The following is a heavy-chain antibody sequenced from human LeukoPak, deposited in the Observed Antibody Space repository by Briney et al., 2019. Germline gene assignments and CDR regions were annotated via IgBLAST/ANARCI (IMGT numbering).Heavy chain of an antibody. Sequence: SETLSLTCAVYGGSFSGYYWGWIRQPPGKGLEWIGSIYHSGSTYYNPSLKSRVTISVDTSKNQFSLKLSSVTAADTAVYYCARGPPMCNWSTFDYWGQGTLVTVSS. CDR1: GGSFSGYY. V-gene: IGHV4-38-2*01. D-gene: IGHD1-20*01. J-gene: IGHJ4*02. CDR3: ARGPPMCNWSTFDY. CDR2: IYHSGST.